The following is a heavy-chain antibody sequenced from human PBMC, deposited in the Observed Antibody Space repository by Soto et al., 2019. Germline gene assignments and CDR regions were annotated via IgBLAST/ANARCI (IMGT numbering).Heavy chain of an antibody. CDR3: AREGGGVYCSGGSCYGRYFDY. Sequence: EVRLVETGGGLIQPGGSLRLSCVASGFTVSSNYMTWVRQAPGKGLGWVSIIYSSGNTYYADSVQGRFTISRDNSKNTLDLQMNNLRVEDTAVYYCAREGGGVYCSGGSCYGRYFDYWGQGTLVTVSA. V-gene: IGHV3-53*02. D-gene: IGHD2-15*01. J-gene: IGHJ4*02. CDR2: IYSSGNT. CDR1: GFTVSSNY.